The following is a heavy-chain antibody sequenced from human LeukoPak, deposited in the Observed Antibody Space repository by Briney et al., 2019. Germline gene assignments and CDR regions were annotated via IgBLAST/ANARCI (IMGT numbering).Heavy chain of an antibody. CDR2: IYSGGST. D-gene: IGHD6-13*01. CDR1: GFTVSSNY. J-gene: IGHJ4*02. V-gene: IGHV3-53*01. CDR3: ARSHRYSSSWYSFDY. Sequence: PGGSLRLSYAASGFTVSSNYMSWVRQAPGKGLEWVSVIYSGGSTYYADSVKGRFTISRDNSKNTLYLQMNSLRAEDTAVYYCARSHRYSSSWYSFDYWGQGTLVTVSS.